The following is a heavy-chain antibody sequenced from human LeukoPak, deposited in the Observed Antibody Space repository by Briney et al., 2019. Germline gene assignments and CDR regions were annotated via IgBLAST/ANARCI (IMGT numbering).Heavy chain of an antibody. CDR2: IYHSGST. CDR1: GGSISSGAYS. CDR3: ARAYTGGSSGYYYMRAGDYFDY. V-gene: IGHV4-30-2*01. J-gene: IGHJ4*02. D-gene: IGHD3-22*01. Sequence: SQTLSLTCAVSGGSISSGAYSWSWIRQPPGKGLEWIGYIYHSGSTYYNPSLKSRATISVDRSKNQFSLKLSSVTAADTAVYYCARAYTGGSSGYYYMRAGDYFDYWGQGTLVTVSS.